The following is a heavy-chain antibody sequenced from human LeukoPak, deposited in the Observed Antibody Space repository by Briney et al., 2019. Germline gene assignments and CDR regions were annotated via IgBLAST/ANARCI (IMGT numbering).Heavy chain of an antibody. V-gene: IGHV1-46*01. CDR3: ARVTCPGGDCYYYYGLDV. J-gene: IGHJ6*02. Sequence: ASVKVSCRASGYTFSRYYMHWVRQAPGQGLEWMGIISPSGGSTTYAQKFQGRVTMTRDTSTSTVYMELSSLRSDDTAVYYCARVTCPGGDCYYYYGLDVGGQGTTVTVSS. CDR2: ISPSGGST. D-gene: IGHD2-21*02. CDR1: GYTFSRYY.